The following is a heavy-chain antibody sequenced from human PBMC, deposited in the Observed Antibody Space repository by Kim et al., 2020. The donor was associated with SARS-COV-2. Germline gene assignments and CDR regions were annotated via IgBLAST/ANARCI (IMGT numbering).Heavy chain of an antibody. V-gene: IGHV4-61*02. J-gene: IGHJ6*04. CDR2: NYSSGST. D-gene: IGHD3-10*01. CDR1: GGSISSGSYY. CDR3: ARATMVRGVTSYYYYGMDF. Sequence: SETLSLTCTVSGGSISSGSYYWSWIRPPAGQGLEWIGRNYSSGSTNYNPTLKSRVTISVDTSKNQFSLKLSSVTAADTAVYYCARATMVRGVTSYYYYGMDFWGKGTPATASS.